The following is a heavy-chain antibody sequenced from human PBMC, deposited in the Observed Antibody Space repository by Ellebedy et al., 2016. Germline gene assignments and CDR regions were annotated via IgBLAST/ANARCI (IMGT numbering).Heavy chain of an antibody. V-gene: IGHV1-69*13. CDR2: IIPIFGTA. J-gene: IGHJ6*03. CDR1: GGTFSSYA. Sequence: SVKVSXXASGGTFSSYAISWVRQAPGQGLEWMGGIIPIFGTANYAQKFQGRVTITADESTSTAYMELRSLRSDDTAVYYCARGYNYYYYMDVWGKGTTVTVSS. CDR3: ARGYNYYYYMDV.